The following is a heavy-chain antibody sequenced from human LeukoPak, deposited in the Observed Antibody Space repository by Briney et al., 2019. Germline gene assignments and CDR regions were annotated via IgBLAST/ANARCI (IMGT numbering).Heavy chain of an antibody. Sequence: PGGSLRLSCAASGFTFSSYAMSWVRQAPGKGLEWVSAISGSGGSTYYADSVKGRFTISRDNPKNTLYLQMNSLRAEDTAVYYCAKATERENYYYYYYMDVWGKGTTVTVSS. J-gene: IGHJ6*03. CDR1: GFTFSSYA. CDR2: ISGSGGST. V-gene: IGHV3-23*01. D-gene: IGHD1-1*01. CDR3: AKATERENYYYYYYMDV.